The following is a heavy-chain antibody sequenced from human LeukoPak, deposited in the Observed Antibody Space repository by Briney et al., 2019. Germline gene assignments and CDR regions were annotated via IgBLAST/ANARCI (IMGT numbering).Heavy chain of an antibody. CDR3: ARDPERVATILPYFDY. Sequence: ASVKVSCKASGYTFTSYYMHWVRQAPGQGLEWMGIINPSGGSTSYAQKFQGRVTMTRDMSTSTVYMELGRLRSEDTAVYYCARDPERVATILPYFDYWGQGTLVTVSS. CDR2: INPSGGST. V-gene: IGHV1-46*01. J-gene: IGHJ4*02. CDR1: GYTFTSYY. D-gene: IGHD5-12*01.